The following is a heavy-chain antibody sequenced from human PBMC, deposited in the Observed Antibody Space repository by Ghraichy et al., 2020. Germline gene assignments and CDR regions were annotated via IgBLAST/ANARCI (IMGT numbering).Heavy chain of an antibody. CDR2: ISSSSSYT. D-gene: IGHD5-24*01. Sequence: GETLNISCAASGFTFSDYYMSWIRQAPGKGLEWVSYISSSSSYTNYADSVKGRFTISRDNAKNSLYLQMNSLRAEDTAVYYCARAPDWGRDGYNPVDYWGQGTLVTVSS. V-gene: IGHV3-11*06. CDR3: ARAPDWGRDGYNPVDY. J-gene: IGHJ4*02. CDR1: GFTFSDYY.